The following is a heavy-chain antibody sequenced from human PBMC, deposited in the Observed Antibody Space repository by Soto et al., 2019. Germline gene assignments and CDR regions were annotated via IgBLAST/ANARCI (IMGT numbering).Heavy chain of an antibody. Sequence: PSVTLSLTCPVSGCAIGTYYWTWLRQTAGKGLEWIGRIYSSGSTKYNPALQSRVTMSLDTSNNQFSLRLTSVTAADTAVYYCARGQRFSDWFDPWGQGTLVTVSS. CDR2: IYSSGST. CDR1: GCAIGTYY. J-gene: IGHJ5*02. D-gene: IGHD3-3*01. CDR3: ARGQRFSDWFDP. V-gene: IGHV4-4*07.